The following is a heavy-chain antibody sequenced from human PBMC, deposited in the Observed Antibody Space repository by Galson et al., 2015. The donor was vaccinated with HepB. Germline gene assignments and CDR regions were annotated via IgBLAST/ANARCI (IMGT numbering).Heavy chain of an antibody. CDR3: ARDGDYDSSGYRSLDY. CDR2: INAGNGNT. CDR1: GYTFTSYA. V-gene: IGHV1-3*01. Sequence: SVKVSCKASGYTFTSYAMHWVRQAPGQRLEWMGWINAGNGNTKYSQKFQGRVTITRDTSASTAYMELSSLRSEDTAVYYCARDGDYDSSGYRSLDYWGQGTLVTVSS. J-gene: IGHJ4*02. D-gene: IGHD3-22*01.